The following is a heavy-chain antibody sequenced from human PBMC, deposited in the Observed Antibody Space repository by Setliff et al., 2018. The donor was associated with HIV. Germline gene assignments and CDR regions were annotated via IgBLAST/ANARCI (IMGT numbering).Heavy chain of an antibody. CDR1: GDSISSHY. Sequence: SETLSLTCTVSGDSISSHYWNWIRQPPGKAQEWIGYIYYSGSTNYNPSFKSRVTISVDRSKRQFSLNLSSVTAADTAIYYCTRGPEGVAGGDYWGQGILVTVSS. V-gene: IGHV4-59*11. D-gene: IGHD3-3*01. J-gene: IGHJ4*02. CDR2: IYYSGST. CDR3: TRGPEGVAGGDY.